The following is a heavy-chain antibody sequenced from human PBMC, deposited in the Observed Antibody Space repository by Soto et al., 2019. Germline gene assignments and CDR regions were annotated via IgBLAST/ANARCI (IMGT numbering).Heavy chain of an antibody. CDR2: ISYDGSNK. J-gene: IGHJ4*02. D-gene: IGHD3-22*01. CDR3: ARDPSMILVVPGY. V-gene: IGHV3-30-3*01. CDR1: GFTFSSYA. Sequence: QVQLVESGGGVVQPGRSLRLSCAASGFTFSSYAMNWVRQAPGKGLEWVSFISYDGSNKYYADSVNGRFTISRDNSKNTLYLQINSLRAEDTGVYYCARDPSMILVVPGYLGQGALVTVS.